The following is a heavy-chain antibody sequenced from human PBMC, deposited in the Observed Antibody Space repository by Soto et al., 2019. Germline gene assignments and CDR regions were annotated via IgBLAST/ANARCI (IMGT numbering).Heavy chain of an antibody. Sequence: TSESLSLTCTVSVGSLSSYYWSWIRQPPGKGLEWIGYIYYSGSTNYNPSLKSRVTISVDTSKDQFSLKLSSVTAADTAVYYCARGRYYDYVWGSYDYWGQGTLVTV. CDR3: ARGRYYDYVWGSYDY. V-gene: IGHV4-59*01. J-gene: IGHJ4*02. D-gene: IGHD3-16*01. CDR1: VGSLSSYY. CDR2: IYYSGST.